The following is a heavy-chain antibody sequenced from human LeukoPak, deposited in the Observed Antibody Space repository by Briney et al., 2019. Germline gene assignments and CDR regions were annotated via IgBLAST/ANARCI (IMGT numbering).Heavy chain of an antibody. Sequence: PGGSLRLSCEASGFSFSSYMDWVRQTPGKGLEWISSITTSSSYTFYADSVKGRFTISRDNARNSLYLQMNSLTAEDTAVYYCARDPYSGAYGDTCYYFMDVWGKGTTVTISS. CDR2: ITTSSSYT. V-gene: IGHV3-21*01. D-gene: IGHD1-26*01. CDR3: ARDPYSGAYGDTCYYFMDV. J-gene: IGHJ6*03. CDR1: GFSFSSY.